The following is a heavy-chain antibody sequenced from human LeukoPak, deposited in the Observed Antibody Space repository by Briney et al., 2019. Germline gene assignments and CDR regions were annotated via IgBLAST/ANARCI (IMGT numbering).Heavy chain of an antibody. CDR2: ISSSGSTK. J-gene: IGHJ4*02. Sequence: GGSLRLSCAASGXTLSSYEMNWVRQAPGKGLEWVSYISSSGSTKYYADSVKGRFTISRDNAENSLYLQMNSLRAEDTAVYYCARRYCSSTGCTLDYWGQGTLVTVSS. V-gene: IGHV3-48*03. CDR3: ARRYCSSTGCTLDY. CDR1: GXTLSSYE. D-gene: IGHD2-2*01.